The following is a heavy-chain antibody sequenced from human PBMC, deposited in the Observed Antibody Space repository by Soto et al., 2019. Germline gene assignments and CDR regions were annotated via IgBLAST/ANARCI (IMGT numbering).Heavy chain of an antibody. Sequence: SDTLSLTGAVSGYSISSGHYWGWIRQPPGKGLEWIGSIYHSGTTYYNPSLKNRVTISLDTSKNQVSLRLNSGTAADSAVYYCARSLYSSSWYAGSWGQGTLVTVSS. CDR2: IYHSGTT. V-gene: IGHV4-38-2*01. D-gene: IGHD6-13*01. J-gene: IGHJ5*02. CDR1: GYSISSGHY. CDR3: ARSLYSSSWYAGS.